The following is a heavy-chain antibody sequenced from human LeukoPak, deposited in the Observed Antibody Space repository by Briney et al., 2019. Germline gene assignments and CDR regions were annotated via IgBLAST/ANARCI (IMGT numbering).Heavy chain of an antibody. J-gene: IGHJ3*02. CDR1: GFTFRDHY. D-gene: IGHD2-2*01. CDR3: ARVGLVHDAFDI. V-gene: IGHV3-11*01. Sequence: EPGGSLRLSCAASGFTFRDHYMTWIRQAPGKGLEWVGSISTSGSTIYYADSVKGRFTVSRDNAKNSLYLQMNSLRAEDTAVYYCARVGLVHDAFDIWGQGTMVTVSS. CDR2: ISTSGSTI.